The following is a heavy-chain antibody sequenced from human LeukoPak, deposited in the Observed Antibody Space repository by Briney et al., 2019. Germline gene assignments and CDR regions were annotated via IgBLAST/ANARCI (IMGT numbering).Heavy chain of an antibody. CDR3: AKDRSRYYYGSGSLGAFDI. D-gene: IGHD3-10*01. V-gene: IGHV3-30*04. CDR1: GFTFSSYA. CDR2: ISYDGSNK. J-gene: IGHJ3*02. Sequence: PGGSLRLSCAASGFTFSSYAMHWVRQAPGKGLEWVAVISYDGSNKYYADSVKGRFTISRDNSKNTLYLQMNSLRAEDTAVYYCAKDRSRYYYGSGSLGAFDIWGQGTMVTVSS.